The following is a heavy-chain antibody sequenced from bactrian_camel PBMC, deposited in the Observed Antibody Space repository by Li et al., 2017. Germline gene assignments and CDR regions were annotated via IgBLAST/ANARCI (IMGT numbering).Heavy chain of an antibody. CDR1: GYIYGSWC. J-gene: IGHJ6*01. D-gene: IGHD1*01. CDR2: IDSDDTT. V-gene: IGHV3S55*01. Sequence: HVQLVESGGGSVQAGGSLRLSCAAPGYIYGSWCMGWFRQALGKEREGVAGIDSDDTTTYADSVKGRFTTSRDNAKNTLNLQMSNLKPEDTAMYYCAADLPVFRPPSDGAYCPLAVPDFGYSGLGTQVTVS. CDR3: AADLPVFRPPSDGAYCPLAVPDFGY.